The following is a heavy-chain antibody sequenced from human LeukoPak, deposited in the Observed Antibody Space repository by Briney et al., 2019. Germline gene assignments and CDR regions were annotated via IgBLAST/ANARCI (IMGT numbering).Heavy chain of an antibody. J-gene: IGHJ4*02. CDR3: AKDWLTMMIDY. CDR1: GFTFTDHS. D-gene: IGHD3-22*01. V-gene: IGHV3-23*01. Sequence: GGSLRLSCVASGFTFTDHSMHWVRQAPGKGLEWVSAISGSGGSTYYADSVKGRFTISRDNSKNTLYLQMNSLRAEDTAVYYCAKDWLTMMIDYWGQGTLVTVSS. CDR2: ISGSGGST.